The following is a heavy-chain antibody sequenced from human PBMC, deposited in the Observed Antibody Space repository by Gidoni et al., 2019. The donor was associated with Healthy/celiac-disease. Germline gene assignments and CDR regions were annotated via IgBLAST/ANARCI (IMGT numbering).Heavy chain of an antibody. CDR2: SYPGDSDT. CDR1: GYSFTSYW. J-gene: IGHJ3*02. CDR3: ARSIGYDSSGYYYRGAFDI. D-gene: IGHD3-22*01. V-gene: IGHV5-51*03. Sequence: EVQLVQSGAAVKKPGESLKISCKGSGYSFTSYWIGWVRQMPGKGLEWMGISYPGDSDTRYSPSFQGQVTISADKSISTAYLQWSSLKASDTAMYYCARSIGYDSSGYYYRGAFDIWGQGTMVTVSS.